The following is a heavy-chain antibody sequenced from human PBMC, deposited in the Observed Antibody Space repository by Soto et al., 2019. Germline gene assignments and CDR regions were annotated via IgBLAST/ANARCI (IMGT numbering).Heavy chain of an antibody. CDR3: ANDQYGSSSWPLDFDF. Sequence: EVQLLESGGGLVQPGGSLRLSCAASGFTFRNYAMSWVRQAPGKGLEWVSAISGDGGTTYYADSVKGRFTISSDNSKNSLYLQLNSLRAQDTASYYCANDQYGSSSWPLDFDFWGQGTLVTVSP. CDR2: ISGDGGTT. D-gene: IGHD6-13*01. CDR1: GFTFRNYA. V-gene: IGHV3-23*01. J-gene: IGHJ4*02.